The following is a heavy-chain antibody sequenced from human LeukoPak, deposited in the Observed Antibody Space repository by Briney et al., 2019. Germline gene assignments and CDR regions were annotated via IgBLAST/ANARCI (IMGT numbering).Heavy chain of an antibody. Sequence: QTGGSLRLSCAASGFTFSSYAMSWVRQAPGKGLEWVSAISGSGGSTYYADSVKGRFTISRDNSKNTLYLQVNSLRAEDTAVYYCAKDTSSGSYLVLAVYWGQGTLVTVSS. V-gene: IGHV3-23*01. CDR1: GFTFSSYA. J-gene: IGHJ4*02. D-gene: IGHD1-26*01. CDR2: ISGSGGST. CDR3: AKDTSSGSYLVLAVY.